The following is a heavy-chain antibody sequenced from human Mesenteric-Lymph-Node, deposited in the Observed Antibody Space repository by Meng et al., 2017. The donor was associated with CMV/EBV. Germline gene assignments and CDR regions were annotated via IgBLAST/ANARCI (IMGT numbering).Heavy chain of an antibody. Sequence: GESLKISCQCSGYTFTSHWIAWVHQMPGRGLEWMGIIYPGDSDIRYSPSFQGQVTISADNSISTAYLQWNSLKASDTAIYYCARQVYWYSSSWFNPNHAFDMWGQGTMVTVSS. V-gene: IGHV5-51*07. CDR2: IYPGDSDI. CDR1: GYTFTSHW. J-gene: IGHJ3*02. CDR3: ARQVYWYSSSWFNPNHAFDM. D-gene: IGHD6-13*01.